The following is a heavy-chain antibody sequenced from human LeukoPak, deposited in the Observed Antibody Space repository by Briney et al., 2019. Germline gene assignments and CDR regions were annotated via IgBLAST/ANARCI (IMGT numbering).Heavy chain of an antibody. CDR1: GFTFSSYW. D-gene: IGHD6-6*01. J-gene: IGHJ5*02. Sequence: PGGSLRLSCAASGFTFSSYWMSWVRQAPGKGLEWVANIKQDGSEKYYVDSVKGRFTISRDNAKNSLYLQMNSLRAEDTAVYYCARVYSSSPWGWFDPWGQGTLVTVSS. CDR3: ARVYSSSPWGWFDP. CDR2: IKQDGSEK. V-gene: IGHV3-7*04.